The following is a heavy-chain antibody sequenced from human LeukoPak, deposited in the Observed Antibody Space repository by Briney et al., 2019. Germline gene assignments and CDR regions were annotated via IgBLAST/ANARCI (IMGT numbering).Heavy chain of an antibody. Sequence: GESLKISCEASGYSFASFSIGWVRQMPGKGLEWMGIIYPADSNTRYSPSFQGQVTISADKSINTAYLQWNSLKASDTAMYYCARRGQGRDGHNNRWGQGTLVTVSS. J-gene: IGHJ4*02. CDR2: IYPADSNT. CDR1: GYSFASFS. CDR3: ARRGQGRDGHNNR. D-gene: IGHD5-24*01. V-gene: IGHV5-51*01.